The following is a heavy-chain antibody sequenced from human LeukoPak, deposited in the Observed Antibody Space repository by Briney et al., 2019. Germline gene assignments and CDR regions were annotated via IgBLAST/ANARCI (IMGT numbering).Heavy chain of an antibody. J-gene: IGHJ5*02. Sequence: PGGSLRLSCAASGFTFSSYWMHWVRQAPGKGLVWVSRINSDGSSTSYADSVRGRFTISRDNAKNTLYLQMNSLRADDTAVYYCAGSEGHNWFDPWGQGTLVTVSS. D-gene: IGHD3-10*01. V-gene: IGHV3-74*01. CDR2: INSDGSST. CDR3: AGSEGHNWFDP. CDR1: GFTFSSYW.